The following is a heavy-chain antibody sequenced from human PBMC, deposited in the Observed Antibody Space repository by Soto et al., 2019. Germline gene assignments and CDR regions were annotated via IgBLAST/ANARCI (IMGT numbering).Heavy chain of an antibody. CDR2: IIPIFGTA. D-gene: IGHD2-21*02. V-gene: IGHV1-69*01. J-gene: IGHJ5*02. CDR1: GGTFSSYA. CDR3: ASSYCGGDCYWVYNWFDP. Sequence: QVQLVQSGAEVKKPGSSVKVSCKASGGTFSSYAISWVRQAPGQGLEWMGGIIPIFGTANYAQKFHGRVRITADDSTSTAYMELSSLRSEDTAVYYCASSYCGGDCYWVYNWFDPWGQGTLVTVSS.